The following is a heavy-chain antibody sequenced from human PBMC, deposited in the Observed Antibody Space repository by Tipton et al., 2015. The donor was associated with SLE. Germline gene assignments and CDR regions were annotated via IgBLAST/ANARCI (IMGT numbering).Heavy chain of an antibody. V-gene: IGHV3-66*02. CDR3: ARGPPSSIAAAGTNYFDY. D-gene: IGHD6-13*01. Sequence: SLRLSCAASGFTVRTNYMTWVRQAPGKGLEWVSVLYSGGNTYYSDSVKGRFTISRDDSKNTLYLQMNSLRAEDTAVYYCARGPPSSIAAAGTNYFDYWGQGTLVTVSS. CDR1: GFTVRTNY. CDR2: LYSGGNT. J-gene: IGHJ4*02.